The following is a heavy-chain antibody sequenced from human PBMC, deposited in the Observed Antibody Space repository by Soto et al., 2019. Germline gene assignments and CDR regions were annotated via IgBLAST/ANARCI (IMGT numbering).Heavy chain of an antibody. CDR1: GYTLTELS. Sequence: ASVKVSCKVSGYTLTELSMHWVRQAPGKGLEWMGGFDPEDGETIYAQKFQGRVTMTEDTSTDTAYMELSSLRSEDTAVYYCATANVLRFLEWLPRSLGGMDVWGQGTTVTVS. CDR2: FDPEDGET. D-gene: IGHD3-3*01. CDR3: ATANVLRFLEWLPRSLGGMDV. V-gene: IGHV1-24*01. J-gene: IGHJ6*02.